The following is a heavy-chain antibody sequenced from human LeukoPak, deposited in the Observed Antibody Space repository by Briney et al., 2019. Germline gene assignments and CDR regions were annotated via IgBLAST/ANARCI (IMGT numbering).Heavy chain of an antibody. CDR2: IYYSGST. V-gene: IGHV4-59*01. CDR1: GGSLSSYY. D-gene: IGHD5-12*01. CDR3: ARDGGYSGYDFGY. Sequence: SETLSLTCTVSGGSLSSYYWSWIRQPPGKGLEWIGYIYYSGSTNYNPSLKSRVTISVDTSKNQFSLKLSSVTAADTAVYYCARDGGYSGYDFGYWGQGTLVTVSS. J-gene: IGHJ4*02.